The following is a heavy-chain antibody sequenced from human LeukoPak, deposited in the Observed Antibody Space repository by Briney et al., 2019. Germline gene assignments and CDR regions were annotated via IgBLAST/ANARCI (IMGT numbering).Heavy chain of an antibody. Sequence: GASVTVSCTASGYTFTSYAMHWVRQAPGQRLEWMGWINAGNGNTKYSQKFQGRVTITRDTSASTAYMELRSLRSDDTAVYYCARDKTRITIFGVVIDYWGQGTLVTVSS. CDR1: GYTFTSYA. D-gene: IGHD3-3*01. CDR3: ARDKTRITIFGVVIDY. J-gene: IGHJ4*02. V-gene: IGHV1-3*01. CDR2: INAGNGNT.